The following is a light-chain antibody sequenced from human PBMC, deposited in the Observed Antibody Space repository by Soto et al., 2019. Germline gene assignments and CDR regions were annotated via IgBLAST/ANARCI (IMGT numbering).Light chain of an antibody. V-gene: IGKV1-5*03. CDR1: QTIGAF. Sequence: QMTQSPSTLSASVGERVTITCRASQTIGAFLAWYQLKPGKAPNLLISKASNLQDGVPSRFSGSGSGTEFTLTITSLQPDDFATYYCQQYNSWAFGQGTKVEIK. CDR2: KAS. J-gene: IGKJ1*01. CDR3: QQYNSWA.